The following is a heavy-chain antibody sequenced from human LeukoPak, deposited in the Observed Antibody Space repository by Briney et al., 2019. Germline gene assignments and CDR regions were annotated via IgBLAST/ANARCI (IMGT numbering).Heavy chain of an antibody. CDR3: ARISSGGDKAFDI. CDR1: GYSISSGYY. D-gene: IGHD2-21*02. CDR2: IYHSGST. V-gene: IGHV4-38-2*02. Sequence: SETLSLTCTVSGYSISSGYYWGWIRQPPGKGLEWIGSIYHSGSTYYNPSLKSQVTISVDTSKNQFSLKLSSVTAADTAVYYCARISSGGDKAFDIWGQGTMVTVSS. J-gene: IGHJ3*02.